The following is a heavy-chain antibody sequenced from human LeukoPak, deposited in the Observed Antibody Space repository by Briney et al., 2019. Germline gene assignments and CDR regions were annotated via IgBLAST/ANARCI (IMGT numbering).Heavy chain of an antibody. D-gene: IGHD3-22*01. J-gene: IGHJ4*02. CDR3: ATAYYYDSSGYYPLGY. CDR1: GYTLTELS. Sequence: WASVKVSCKVSGYTLTELSMHWVRQAPGKGLEWMGGFDPEDGETIYARKFQGRVTMTEDTSTDTAYMELSSLRSEDTAVYYCATAYYYDSSGYYPLGYWGQGTLVTVSS. CDR2: FDPEDGET. V-gene: IGHV1-24*01.